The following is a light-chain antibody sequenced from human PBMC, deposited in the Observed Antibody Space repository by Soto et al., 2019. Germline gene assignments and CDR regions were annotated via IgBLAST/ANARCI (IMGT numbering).Light chain of an antibody. Sequence: QSALTQPASVSGSPGQSINLSCTGTSSDVGGYDFVSWYQQYPGKAPKLIIYQVTQRPSGVSPRFSASKSGNTASLRISGLQAEDEADYYCISYSSSTTLVVFGPGTKVTVL. J-gene: IGLJ1*01. V-gene: IGLV2-14*02. CDR1: SSDVGGYDF. CDR3: ISYSSSTTLVV. CDR2: QVT.